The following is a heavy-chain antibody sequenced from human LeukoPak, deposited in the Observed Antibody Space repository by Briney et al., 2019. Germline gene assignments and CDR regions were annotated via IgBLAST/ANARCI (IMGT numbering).Heavy chain of an antibody. V-gene: IGHV3-23*01. D-gene: IGHD2-8*01. CDR2: ISGSGGST. Sequence: GGSLRLSCAASGFTFSSYAVSWVRQAPGKGLEWVSSISGSGGSTYSADSVKGRFTISRDNSKNTLYLQMNSLRSEDTALYYCAKDRSCTDDICHGDFDYWGQGTLVTVSS. CDR1: GFTFSSYA. J-gene: IGHJ4*02. CDR3: AKDRSCTDDICHGDFDY.